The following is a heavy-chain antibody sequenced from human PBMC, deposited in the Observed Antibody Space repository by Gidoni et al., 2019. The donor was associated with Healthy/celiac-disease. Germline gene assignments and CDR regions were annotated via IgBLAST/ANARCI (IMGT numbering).Heavy chain of an antibody. J-gene: IGHJ6*02. V-gene: IGHV4-34*01. Sequence: QVQLQQWGAGLLKPSETLSLTCAVYGGSFSGYYWSWIRQPPGKGLEWIGEINHSGSTNYNPSLKSRVTISVDTSKNQFSLKLSSVTAADTAVYYCARGWGTAITFGGVIGGYYYYGMDVWGQGTTVTVSS. CDR1: GGSFSGYY. CDR2: INHSGST. D-gene: IGHD3-16*02. CDR3: ARGWGTAITFGGVIGGYYYYGMDV.